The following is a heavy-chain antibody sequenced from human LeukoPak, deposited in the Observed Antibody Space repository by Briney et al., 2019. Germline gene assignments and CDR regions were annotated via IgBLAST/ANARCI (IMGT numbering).Heavy chain of an antibody. Sequence: GGSLRLSCAASGFTFSSYAMSWVRQAPGKGLEWVSSISGSGGTTYYADSVKGRFTISRDNPNNTLDLQMNSLTAEDTAVYYWAKGPVAVAGYYYDHWGQGTLVTVSS. CDR2: ISGSGGTT. V-gene: IGHV3-23*01. J-gene: IGHJ4*02. D-gene: IGHD6-19*01. CDR3: AKGPVAVAGYYYDH. CDR1: GFTFSSYA.